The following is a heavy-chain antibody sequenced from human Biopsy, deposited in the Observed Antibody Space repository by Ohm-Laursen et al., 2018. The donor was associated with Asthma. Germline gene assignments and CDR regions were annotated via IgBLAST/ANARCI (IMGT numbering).Heavy chain of an antibody. Sequence: SVKVSCKASGYNFISFAIHWVRQAPGQRLEWMGWINAGNGNTKYSQKFQGRVSITGDTSASTAYMELTSLRSEDTAAYYCARTYYDFVTGQVKDAFGIWGQGTMVTVSS. J-gene: IGHJ3*02. D-gene: IGHD3-9*01. V-gene: IGHV1-3*01. CDR1: GYNFISFA. CDR2: INAGNGNT. CDR3: ARTYYDFVTGQVKDAFGI.